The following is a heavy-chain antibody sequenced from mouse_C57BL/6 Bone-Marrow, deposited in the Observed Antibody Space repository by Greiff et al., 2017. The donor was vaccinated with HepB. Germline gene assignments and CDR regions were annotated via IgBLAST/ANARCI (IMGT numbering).Heavy chain of an antibody. CDR1: GFTFSDYG. V-gene: IGHV5-17*01. CDR2: ISSGSSTI. CDR3: ARPYGSSYDAMDY. Sequence: DVKLVESGGGLVKPGGSLKLSCAASGFTFSDYGMHWVRQAPEKGLEWVAYISSGSSTIYYADTVKGRFTISRDNAKNTLFLQMTSLRSEDTAMYYCARPYGSSYDAMDYWGQGTSVTVSS. J-gene: IGHJ4*01. D-gene: IGHD1-1*01.